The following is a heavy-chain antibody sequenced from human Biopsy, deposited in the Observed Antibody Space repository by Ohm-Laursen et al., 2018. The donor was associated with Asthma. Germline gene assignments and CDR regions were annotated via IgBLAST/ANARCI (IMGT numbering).Heavy chain of an antibody. Sequence: TLSLTCTVSGDSITSGGCCWNWIRQHPGKGLEWIGYIHSSGNTYYKSSLRSRITISADTSKNQFSLNLRSVTAADSAVYHCARGSRHSSGWYHWFDPWGQGTPVTVSS. V-gene: IGHV4-31*03. J-gene: IGHJ5*02. D-gene: IGHD6-19*01. CDR1: GDSITSGGCC. CDR3: ARGSRHSSGWYHWFDP. CDR2: IHSSGNT.